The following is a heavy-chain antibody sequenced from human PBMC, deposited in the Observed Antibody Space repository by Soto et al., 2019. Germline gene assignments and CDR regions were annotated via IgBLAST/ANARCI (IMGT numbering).Heavy chain of an antibody. J-gene: IGHJ4*02. V-gene: IGHV1-18*04. CDR3: ARTKQASGYSSSFSLAY. CDR2: ISPKNGNT. Sequence: ASVKVSCKASGYSFSTYDISWLRQAPGQGPEWMGRISPKNGNTNYAQNFQGQVTISADKSINTAYLQWSSVKASDTAIYYCARTKQASGYSSSFSLAYWGQGTQVTVSS. CDR1: GYSFSTYD. D-gene: IGHD6-19*01.